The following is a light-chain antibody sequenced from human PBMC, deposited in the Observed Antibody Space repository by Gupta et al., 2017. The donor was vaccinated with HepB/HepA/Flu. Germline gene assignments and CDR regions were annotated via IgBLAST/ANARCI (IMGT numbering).Light chain of an antibody. Sequence: QSALTQPASVSGSPGQSITISCTGTSSDVGNYNFVSWYQQQHPGKAPKLIIFEVSKRPSGIAARFSGSKSGNTASLTISGLQEEDEADYYCCSYISDSTWVFGGGTKVTVL. V-gene: IGLV2-23*02. CDR3: CSYISDSTWV. CDR2: EVS. J-gene: IGLJ3*02. CDR1: SSDVGNYNF.